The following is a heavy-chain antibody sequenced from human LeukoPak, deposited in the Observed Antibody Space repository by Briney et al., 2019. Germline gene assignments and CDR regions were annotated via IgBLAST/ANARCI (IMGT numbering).Heavy chain of an antibody. CDR1: GFIFSNYD. CDR2: IWYDGSNK. V-gene: IGHV3-33*01. D-gene: IGHD3-10*01. Sequence: PGGSLRLSCAASGFIFSNYDIHWVRQAPGKGLEWVAVIWYDGSNKYYVDSAKGRFIISRDNSKNTLYLQMNSLRGEDTAVYYCARDGGGHGLDVWGQGTTVTVSS. J-gene: IGHJ6*02. CDR3: ARDGGGHGLDV.